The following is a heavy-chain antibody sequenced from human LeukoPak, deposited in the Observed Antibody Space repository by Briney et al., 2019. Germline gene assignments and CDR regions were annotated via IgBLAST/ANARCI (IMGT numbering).Heavy chain of an antibody. CDR3: ARDSSGSGRLGYMDV. Sequence: PSGTLSLTCAVSGGSISSSNWWSWVRQPPGKGLEWIGEIYHSGSTNYNPSLKSRVTISVDKSKNQFSLKLSSVTAADTAVYYCARDSSGSGRLGYMDVWGKGTTVTVSS. D-gene: IGHD3-10*01. CDR2: IYHSGST. J-gene: IGHJ6*03. V-gene: IGHV4-4*02. CDR1: GGSISSSNW.